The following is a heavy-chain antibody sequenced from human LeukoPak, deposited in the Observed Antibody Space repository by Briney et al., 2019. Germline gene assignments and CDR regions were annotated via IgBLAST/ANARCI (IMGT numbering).Heavy chain of an antibody. D-gene: IGHD2/OR15-2a*01. CDR3: ARADEYFFGY. CDR1: GFTVSSNY. CDR2: IYSGGST. Sequence: GGSLRLSCAASGFTVSSNYMTWVRQAPGKGLEWVSIIYSGGSTYYADSVKGRFSISRDNSKNTLYLQMNSLRAEATAVYYCARADEYFFGYWGQGTLVTVSS. V-gene: IGHV3-66*01. J-gene: IGHJ4*02.